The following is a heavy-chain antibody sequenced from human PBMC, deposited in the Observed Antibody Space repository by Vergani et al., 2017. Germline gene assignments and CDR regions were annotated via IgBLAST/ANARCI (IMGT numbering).Heavy chain of an antibody. CDR2: SYYSGST. V-gene: IGHV4-39*07. CDR1: GGSISSSSYY. CDR3: AREVAYDYVCGSDRNLCY. J-gene: IGHJ4*02. Sequence: QLQLQESGPGLVKPSETLSLTCTVPGGSISSSSYYWGWIRQPQGKGLEWIGRSYYSGSTYYNPSLKSRVTISVDTSKNQLSLKLSSVTAADTAVYYCAREVAYDYVCGSDRNLCYWGQGTLVTVSS. D-gene: IGHD3-16*02.